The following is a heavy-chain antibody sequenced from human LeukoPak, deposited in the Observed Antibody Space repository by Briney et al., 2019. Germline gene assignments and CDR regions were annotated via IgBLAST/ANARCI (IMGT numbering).Heavy chain of an antibody. V-gene: IGHV3-30*18. Sequence: GGSLRLSCAASGFTFSKNGMHWVRQAPGKGLEWVAVISQDGDNKYYGDSVKGRFTVSRDNSKNTLFLQMNSLRAEDTAEYYCAKDPLRGFGELLSAYYFDYWGQGTLVTVSS. CDR3: AKDPLRGFGELLSAYYFDY. D-gene: IGHD3-10*01. CDR2: ISQDGDNK. CDR1: GFTFSKNG. J-gene: IGHJ4*02.